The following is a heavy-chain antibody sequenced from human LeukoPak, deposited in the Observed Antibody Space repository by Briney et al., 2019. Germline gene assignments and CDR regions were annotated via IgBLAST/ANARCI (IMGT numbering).Heavy chain of an antibody. CDR1: GFTFSDYY. Sequence: GGSLRLSCAASGFTFSDYYMSWIRQAPGKGLEWVSYISGRNYITYADSVKGRFTISRDNAKNSLFVQMNSLRAEDTAVYYCARVRGANFDFWGQGTLVTVSS. D-gene: IGHD3-10*01. V-gene: IGHV3-11*05. CDR3: ARVRGANFDF. J-gene: IGHJ4*02. CDR2: ISGRNYI.